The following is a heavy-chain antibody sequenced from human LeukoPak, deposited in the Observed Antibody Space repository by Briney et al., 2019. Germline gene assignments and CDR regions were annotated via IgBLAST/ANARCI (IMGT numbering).Heavy chain of an antibody. CDR3: ARELGD. CDR1: GLTVNNNY. V-gene: IGHV3-53*01. Sequence: PGGSLRLSCTTSGLTVNNNYMSWVRQAAGKGLDGVAVIYGAGAGITYYIDYVKCRFTISRDNSRNTVYLQMHSLRAEDTAVYYCARELGDWGQGTLVTVSS. J-gene: IGHJ4*02. CDR2: IYGAGAGIT.